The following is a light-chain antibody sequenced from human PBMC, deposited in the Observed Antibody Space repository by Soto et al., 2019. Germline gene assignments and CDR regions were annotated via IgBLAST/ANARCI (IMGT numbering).Light chain of an antibody. Sequence: QPVLTQSSSASASLGSSVKLTCTLSSGHSSYIIAWHQQQPGKAPRYLMKLEGSGSYNKGSGAPDRFSGSSAGADRYLTISNLQFEDEAYYYCETWDSTTWVFGGGTKLTVL. V-gene: IGLV4-60*02. J-gene: IGLJ3*02. CDR3: ETWDSTTWV. CDR1: SGHSSYI. CDR2: LEGSGSY.